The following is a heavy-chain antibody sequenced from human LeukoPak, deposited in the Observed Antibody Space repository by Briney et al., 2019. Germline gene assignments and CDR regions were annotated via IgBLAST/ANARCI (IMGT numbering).Heavy chain of an antibody. CDR1: GYTFTSYG. J-gene: IGHJ2*01. V-gene: IGHV1-18*04. CDR2: ISAYNGNT. CDR3: ARGGYCSGGNCYYPLYWYFDL. Sequence: ASVKDSCKASGYTFTSYGISWVRQAPGQGLEWMGWISAYNGNTNYAQKLQGRVTMTTDTSTSTAYMELRSLRSDDTAVYYCARGGYCSGGNCYYPLYWYFDLWGRGTLVTVSS. D-gene: IGHD2-15*01.